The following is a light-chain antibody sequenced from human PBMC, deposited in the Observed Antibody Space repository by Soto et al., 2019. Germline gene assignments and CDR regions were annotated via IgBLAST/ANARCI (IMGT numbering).Light chain of an antibody. CDR2: GGS. V-gene: IGKV3-20*01. CDR3: QQYGTSPALT. J-gene: IGKJ4*01. Sequence: EIVLTKSPDTLSFSPGDRVTLSSRASRSFSTPYLAWYQHKPGQAPRLLVFGGSSRATGIRDRFSGSGSGTDFTLIISRLEPDDFAVYYCQQYGTSPALTFGGGTKVEIE. CDR1: RSFSTPY.